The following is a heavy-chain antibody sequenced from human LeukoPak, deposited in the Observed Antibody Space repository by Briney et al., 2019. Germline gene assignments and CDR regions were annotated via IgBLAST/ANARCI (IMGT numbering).Heavy chain of an antibody. V-gene: IGHV3-21*01. J-gene: IGHJ4*02. CDR3: AKEVENSSGWYSHLDY. CDR2: ISTSSIYI. D-gene: IGHD6-19*01. Sequence: PGGSLRLSCAASGFTFSSYSMNWVRQAPGKGLEWVSPISTSSIYIYYADSRKGRFTISRDNAKNTLYLQMNSLRAEDTAVYYCAKEVENSSGWYSHLDYWGQGTLVTVSS. CDR1: GFTFSSYS.